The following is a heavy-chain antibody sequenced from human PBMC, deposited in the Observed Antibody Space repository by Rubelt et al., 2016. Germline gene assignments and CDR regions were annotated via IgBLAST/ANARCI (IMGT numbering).Heavy chain of an antibody. CDR3: ARGLDSTKTGAD. V-gene: IGHV4-34*01. Sequence: QVQLQQWGAGLLKPSETLSLTCAVYGGSFSCYYCTWIRQPPGKGLEWIGEIHPSGSTNYNPSLKRRVPISADTSKNQLDLDRNVVTAADTAVYYCARGLDSTKTGADWGQGTLVTVSS. CDR2: IHPSGST. CDR1: GGSFSCYY. D-gene: IGHD3-10*01. J-gene: IGHJ4*02.